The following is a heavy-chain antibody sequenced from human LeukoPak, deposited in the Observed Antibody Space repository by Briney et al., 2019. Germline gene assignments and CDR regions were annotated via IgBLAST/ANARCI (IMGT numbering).Heavy chain of an antibody. CDR1: GFTFSEYW. CDR2: INSDGSTT. CDR3: WVPATAGEDDY. J-gene: IGHJ4*02. V-gene: IGHV3-74*01. D-gene: IGHD2-2*01. Sequence: GGSLRLSCAASGFTFSEYWMHWVCQAPGKGLIWVSRINSDGSTTNYADSVKGRFTISRDNAKNTLYLQMNSLRAEDTAVYYCWVPATAGEDDYWGQGTLVTVSS.